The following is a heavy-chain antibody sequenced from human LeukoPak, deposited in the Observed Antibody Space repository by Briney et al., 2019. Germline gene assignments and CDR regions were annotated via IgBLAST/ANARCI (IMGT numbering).Heavy chain of an antibody. CDR1: GGSFSGYY. CDR3: ARVRGLLLWFGELLYPNWFDP. D-gene: IGHD3-10*01. CDR2: INHSGST. J-gene: IGHJ5*02. V-gene: IGHV4-34*01. Sequence: NPSETLSLTCAVYGGSFSGYYWSWIRQLPGKGLEWIGEINHSGSTNYNPSLKSRVTISVDTSKNQFSLKLSSVTAADTAVYYCARVRGLLLWFGELLYPNWFDPWGQGTLVTVSS.